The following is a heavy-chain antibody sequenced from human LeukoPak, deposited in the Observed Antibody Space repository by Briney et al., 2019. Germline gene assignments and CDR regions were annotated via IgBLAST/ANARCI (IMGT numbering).Heavy chain of an antibody. CDR3: VEGGIAPLNWFDP. CDR1: GGTFSSYA. J-gene: IGHJ5*02. D-gene: IGHD6-13*01. CDR2: IIPMFNTT. V-gene: IGHV1-69*06. Sequence: SVKVSCKASGGTFSSYAISWVRQAPGQGLEWMGGIIPMFNTTKYAQKFQDRVTITADKSTSTAYMELSSLRSEDTAVYYCVEGGIAPLNWFDPWGQGTLVTVSS.